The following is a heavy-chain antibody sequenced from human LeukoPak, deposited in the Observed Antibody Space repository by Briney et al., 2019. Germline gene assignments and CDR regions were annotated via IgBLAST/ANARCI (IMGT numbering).Heavy chain of an antibody. J-gene: IGHJ4*02. V-gene: IGHV1-2*02. CDR1: GYTFTGYY. Sequence: ASVKVSCKASGYTFTGYYMHWVRQAPGQGLEWMGWINPNSGGTNYAQKFQGRVTMTGDTSISTAYMELSRLRSDDTAVYYCARDQPGGYCSSTSCLERPDYWGQGTLVTVSS. D-gene: IGHD2-2*01. CDR2: INPNSGGT. CDR3: ARDQPGGYCSSTSCLERPDY.